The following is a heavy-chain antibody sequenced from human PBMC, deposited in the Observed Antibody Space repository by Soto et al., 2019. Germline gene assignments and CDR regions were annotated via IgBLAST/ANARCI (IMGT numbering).Heavy chain of an antibody. CDR2: VSAYNGNT. D-gene: IGHD2-15*01. Sequence: QGQLVQSGAEVKKPGASVKVACKSSGYTFTTHGFTWVRQTPGQGLEWMGWVSAYNGNTVYAERLQGRVTMTADITTSTVYMELRSLKSDDTAVYYCARDRVVVVVAGSPNDAFDLWGQGTMVTVSS. CDR1: GYTFTTHG. CDR3: ARDRVVVVVAGSPNDAFDL. V-gene: IGHV1-18*01. J-gene: IGHJ3*01.